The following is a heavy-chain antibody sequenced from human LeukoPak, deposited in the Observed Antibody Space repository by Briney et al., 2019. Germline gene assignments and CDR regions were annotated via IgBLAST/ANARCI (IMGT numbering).Heavy chain of an antibody. CDR3: ARGAQLTDF. CDR1: GFTFYTYG. V-gene: IGHV3-64*01. CDR2: IGPDGGTT. J-gene: IGHJ4*02. Sequence: PGGSLRLSCAASGFTFYTYGMHWVRQAPGKGLEYVSGIGPDGGTTYYASSVRGRFTISRDNSKYMLYLQMCSLTVDDMAVYYCARGAQLTDFWGQRTLVTVSS. D-gene: IGHD6-13*01.